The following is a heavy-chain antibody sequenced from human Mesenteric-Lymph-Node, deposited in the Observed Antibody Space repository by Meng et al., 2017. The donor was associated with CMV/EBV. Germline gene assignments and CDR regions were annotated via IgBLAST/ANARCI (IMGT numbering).Heavy chain of an antibody. D-gene: IGHD2-2*02. CDR2: IKQDGSDK. V-gene: IGHV3-7*01. CDR3: ANDCSSTSCYTPLDY. Sequence: GESLKISCAASGFTFSNNWMSWVRQAPGKGLELVANIKQDGSDKYYVDSVKGRFTISRDNAKNSLYLQMNSLRAEDTAVYYCANDCSSTSCYTPLDYWGQGTLVTVSS. CDR1: GFTFSNNW. J-gene: IGHJ4*02.